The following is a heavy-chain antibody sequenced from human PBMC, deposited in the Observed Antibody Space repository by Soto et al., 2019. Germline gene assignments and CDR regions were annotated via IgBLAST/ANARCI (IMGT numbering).Heavy chain of an antibody. V-gene: IGHV3-23*01. CDR1: GFTFSSYA. J-gene: IGHJ6*02. CDR3: AKRSGPDILTGYWGYYYYYGMDV. Sequence: EVQLLESGGGLVQPGGSLRLSCAASGFTFSSYAMSWVRQAPGKGLEWVSAISGSGGSTYYADSVKGRFTISRDNSKNTLYLQMNSLRAEDTAVYYCAKRSGPDILTGYWGYYYYYGMDVWGQGTTVTVSS. CDR2: ISGSGGST. D-gene: IGHD3-9*01.